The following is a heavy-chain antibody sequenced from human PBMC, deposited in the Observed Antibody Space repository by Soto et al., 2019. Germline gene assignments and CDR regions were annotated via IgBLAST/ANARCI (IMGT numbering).Heavy chain of an antibody. Sequence: PGGSLRLSCAASGFTFRNYNMNWVRQVPGKGLEWVAHISIGGRSINYADSVKGRFTISRDNAKNSLYLQMNSLRAEDTALYYCAKDVPPYYYDSSGYAFDIWGQGTMVTVSS. CDR1: GFTFRNYN. J-gene: IGHJ3*02. V-gene: IGHV3-21*05. D-gene: IGHD3-22*01. CDR3: AKDVPPYYYDSSGYAFDI. CDR2: ISIGGRSI.